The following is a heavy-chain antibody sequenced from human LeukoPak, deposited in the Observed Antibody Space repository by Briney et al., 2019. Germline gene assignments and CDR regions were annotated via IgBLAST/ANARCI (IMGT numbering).Heavy chain of an antibody. V-gene: IGHV4-59*08. D-gene: IGHD6-19*01. J-gene: IGHJ2*01. Sequence: SETLSLTCTVSGGSISGHYWSWIRQPPGKGLEWIGHIYYIGSTNYNPSLKSRVTISVDTSKNQFSLKLRSVTDADTAVYYCARQAGETYSTGWYEGYFDLWGRGTPVTVSS. CDR2: IYYIGST. CDR1: GGSISGHY. CDR3: ARQAGETYSTGWYEGYFDL.